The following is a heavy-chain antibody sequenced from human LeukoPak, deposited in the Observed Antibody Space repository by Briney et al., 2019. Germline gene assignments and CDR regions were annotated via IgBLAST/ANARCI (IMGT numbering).Heavy chain of an antibody. J-gene: IGHJ4*02. CDR1: GYTFTSYY. Sequence: ASVKVFCKASGYTFTSYYMHWVRQAPGLGLEWMGIINPSGGSTSYAQKFQGRVTMTRDTSTSTVYMELSSLRSEDTAVYYCAREFGSQVDTAMVMSFDYWGQGTLVTVSS. D-gene: IGHD5-18*01. CDR2: INPSGGST. CDR3: AREFGSQVDTAMVMSFDY. V-gene: IGHV1-46*01.